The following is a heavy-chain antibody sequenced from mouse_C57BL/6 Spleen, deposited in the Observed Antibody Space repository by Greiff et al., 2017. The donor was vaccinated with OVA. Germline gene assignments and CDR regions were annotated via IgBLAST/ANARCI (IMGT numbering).Heavy chain of an antibody. V-gene: IGHV14-3*01. CDR2: IDPANGNT. CDR1: GFNIKNTY. J-gene: IGHJ3*01. Sequence: VHVKQSVAELVRPGASVKLSCTASGFNIKNTYMHWVKQRPEQGLEWIGRIDPANGNTKYAPKFQGKATITADTSSNTSYLQLSILTSADTAIYYCARSDDGYSGFAYWGQGTLVTVSA. CDR3: ARSDDGYSGFAY. D-gene: IGHD2-3*01.